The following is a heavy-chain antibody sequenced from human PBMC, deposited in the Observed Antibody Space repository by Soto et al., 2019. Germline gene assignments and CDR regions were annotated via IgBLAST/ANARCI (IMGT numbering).Heavy chain of an antibody. D-gene: IGHD3-16*01. J-gene: IGHJ4*02. Sequence: SETLSLTCAVYGGSFSDYWWSWIRQPPGKGLEWIGEINHSGKTNYSPSLKSRVTISVDTSKNQFSLKLRSVTAADTAVYYYGAGGYFDYWGQGTLVTVSS. CDR2: INHSGKT. CDR1: GGSFSDYW. V-gene: IGHV4-34*01. CDR3: GAGGYFDY.